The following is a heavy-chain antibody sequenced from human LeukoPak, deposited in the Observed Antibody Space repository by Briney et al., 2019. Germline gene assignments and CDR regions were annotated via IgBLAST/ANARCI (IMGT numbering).Heavy chain of an antibody. CDR2: IYYSGST. J-gene: IGHJ5*02. CDR1: GGSISSGDYY. Sequence: SETLSLTCTVSGGSISSGDYYWSWIRQPPGKGLEWIGYIYYSGSTNYNPSLKSRVTISVDTSKNQFSLKLSSVTAADTAVYYCARALEDSSGYYYRWFDPWGQGTLVTVSS. CDR3: ARALEDSSGYYYRWFDP. V-gene: IGHV4-61*08. D-gene: IGHD3-22*01.